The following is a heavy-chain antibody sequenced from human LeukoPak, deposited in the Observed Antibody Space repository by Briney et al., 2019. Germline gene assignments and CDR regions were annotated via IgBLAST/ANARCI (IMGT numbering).Heavy chain of an antibody. Sequence: ASVKVSCKASGYTFTSYGISWVRQAPGQGLEWMGIINPSGGSTSYAQKFQGRVTMTRDTSTSTVYMELSSLRSEDTAVYYCARGSGATPGDFDYWGQGTLVTVSS. CDR2: INPSGGST. CDR3: ARGSGATPGDFDY. CDR1: GYTFTSYG. D-gene: IGHD1-26*01. J-gene: IGHJ4*02. V-gene: IGHV1-46*01.